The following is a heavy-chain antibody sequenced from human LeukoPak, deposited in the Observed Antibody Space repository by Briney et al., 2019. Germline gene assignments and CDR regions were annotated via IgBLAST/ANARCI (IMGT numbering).Heavy chain of an antibody. V-gene: IGHV4-31*03. Sequence: PSETLSLTCTVSGGSISSGGYYWSWIRQHPGKGLEWIGYIYYSGSTYYNPSLKSRVTMSVDTSKNQFSLKLSSVTAADTAVYYCARVGDSSSWYPNAHAFDIWGQGTMVTVSS. CDR1: GGSISSGGYY. CDR3: ARVGDSSSWYPNAHAFDI. D-gene: IGHD6-13*01. J-gene: IGHJ3*02. CDR2: IYYSGST.